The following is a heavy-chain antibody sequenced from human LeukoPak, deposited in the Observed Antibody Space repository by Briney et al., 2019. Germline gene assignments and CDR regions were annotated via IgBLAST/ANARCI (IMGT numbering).Heavy chain of an antibody. CDR1: GFTFSSYE. Sequence: QPGGSLRLSCAASGFTFSSYEMNWVRQAPGKGRGWVAYISSSGSTIYYADSVKGPFTISRDNAKNSLYLQMNSLRAEDRAVYYCARAHPNCSRGSLYHQNRCYYYNYMVLWGKGPTVTVSS. D-gene: IGHD2-15*01. V-gene: IGHV3-48*03. CDR3: ARAHPNCSRGSLYHQNRCYYYNYMVL. CDR2: ISSSGSTI. J-gene: IGHJ6*03.